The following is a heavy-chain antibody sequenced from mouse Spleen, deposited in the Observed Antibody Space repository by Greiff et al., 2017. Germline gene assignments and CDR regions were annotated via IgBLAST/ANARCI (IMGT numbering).Heavy chain of an antibody. D-gene: IGHD2-3*01. J-gene: IGHJ2*01. Sequence: QVQLKESGAELVRPGTSVKVSCKASGYAFTNYLIEWVKQRPGQGLEWIGVINPGSGGTNYNEKFKGKATLTADKSSSTAYMQLSSLTSEDSAVYFCARGRDGYNYFDYWGQGTTLTVSS. V-gene: IGHV1-54*01. CDR3: ARGRDGYNYFDY. CDR2: INPGSGGT. CDR1: GYAFTNYL.